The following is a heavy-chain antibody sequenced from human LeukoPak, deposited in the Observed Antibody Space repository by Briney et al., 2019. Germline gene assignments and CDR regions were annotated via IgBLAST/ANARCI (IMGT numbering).Heavy chain of an antibody. Sequence: GSSVKVSCKASGGTFSSYAISWVRQAPGQGLEWMGGIIPIFGTANYAQKFQGRVTITADESTNTAYMELSSLRSEDTAVYYCARSQKSYYYDSSGYGGYWGQGTLVTVSS. CDR3: ARSQKSYYYDSSGYGGY. V-gene: IGHV1-69*01. D-gene: IGHD3-22*01. CDR1: GGTFSSYA. CDR2: IIPIFGTA. J-gene: IGHJ4*02.